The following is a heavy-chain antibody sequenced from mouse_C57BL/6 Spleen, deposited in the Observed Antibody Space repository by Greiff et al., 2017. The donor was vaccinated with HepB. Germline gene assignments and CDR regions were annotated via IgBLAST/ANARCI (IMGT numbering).Heavy chain of an antibody. D-gene: IGHD2-4*01. Sequence: VQLQQSGAELVRPGASVKLSCTASGFNIKDYYMHWVKQRPEQGLEWIGRIDPEDGDTEYAPKFQGKGTMTADTSSNTAYLQLSSLTSEDTAVYYCTTYDYDDGYYFDYWGQGTTLTVSS. CDR3: TTYDYDDGYYFDY. CDR1: GFNIKDYY. J-gene: IGHJ2*01. V-gene: IGHV14-1*01. CDR2: IDPEDGDT.